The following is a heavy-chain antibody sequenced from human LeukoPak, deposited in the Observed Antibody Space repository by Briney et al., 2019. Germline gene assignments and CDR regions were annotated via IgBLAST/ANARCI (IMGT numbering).Heavy chain of an antibody. D-gene: IGHD6-13*01. CDR1: GFTFSSFG. CDR3: ASSYSSSWYAWFDP. Sequence: GGSLRLSCAASGFTFSSFGIHWVRQAPGKGLEWVTFIRYDGNNINYADSVKGRFTISRDNSKNTLYLQMNSLRAEDTAVYYCASSYSSSWYAWFDPWGQGTLVTVSS. J-gene: IGHJ5*02. V-gene: IGHV3-30*02. CDR2: IRYDGNNI.